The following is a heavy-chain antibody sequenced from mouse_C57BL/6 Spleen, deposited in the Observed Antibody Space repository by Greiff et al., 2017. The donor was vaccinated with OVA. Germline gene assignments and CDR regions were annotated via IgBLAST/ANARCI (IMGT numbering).Heavy chain of an antibody. CDR2: IDPSDSYT. CDR3: ARRDYESVYFDY. Sequence: VQLQQPGAELVKPGASVKLSCKASGYTFTSYWMQWVKQRPGQGLEWIGEIDPSDSYTNYNQKFKGKATLTVDTSSSTAYMQLSSLTSEDSAVYYCARRDYESVYFDYWGQGTTLTVSS. J-gene: IGHJ2*01. D-gene: IGHD2-3*01. CDR1: GYTFTSYW. V-gene: IGHV1-50*01.